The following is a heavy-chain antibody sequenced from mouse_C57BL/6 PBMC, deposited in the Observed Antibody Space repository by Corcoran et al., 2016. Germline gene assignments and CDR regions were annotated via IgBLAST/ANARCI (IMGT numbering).Heavy chain of an antibody. J-gene: IGHJ4*01. CDR2: INPNNGGT. CDR1: GYTFTDYN. D-gene: IGHD2-5*01. V-gene: IGHV1-18*01. Sequence: EVQLQQSGPKLVKPGASVKIPCKASGYTFTDYNMDWVKQSHGKSLEWIGDINPNNGGTIYNQKFKGKATLTVDKSSSTAYMELRSLTSEDTAVYYCARIYYSNYDAMDYWGQGTSVTVSS. CDR3: ARIYYSNYDAMDY.